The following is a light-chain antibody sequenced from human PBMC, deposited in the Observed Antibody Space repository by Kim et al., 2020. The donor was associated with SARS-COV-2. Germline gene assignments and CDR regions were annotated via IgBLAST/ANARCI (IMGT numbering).Light chain of an antibody. CDR3: QQYDNLPPFI. V-gene: IGKV1-33*01. CDR1: QDIKNS. J-gene: IGKJ2*01. Sequence: ASVGNRVASTGQANQDIKNSLNWYQQKPGKAPKLLIYDASNLETGVPSRFSGSGSGTDFSFTNTSLRPEDVATYYCQQYDNLPPFIFGQGTKLEI. CDR2: DAS.